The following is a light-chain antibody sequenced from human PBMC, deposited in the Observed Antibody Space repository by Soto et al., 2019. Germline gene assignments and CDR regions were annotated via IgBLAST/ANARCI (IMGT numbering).Light chain of an antibody. CDR1: QSVSSSY. CDR3: QKYGSSPRT. Sequence: EIVLTQSPGTLALSPGERATLSCRAHQSVSSSYLAWYQQKPGQAPRLLIYGASSRATGIPDRFSGSGSGTDLTLTISRLEPEDFAVYYCQKYGSSPRTFGQGTKVEI. J-gene: IGKJ1*01. CDR2: GAS. V-gene: IGKV3-20*01.